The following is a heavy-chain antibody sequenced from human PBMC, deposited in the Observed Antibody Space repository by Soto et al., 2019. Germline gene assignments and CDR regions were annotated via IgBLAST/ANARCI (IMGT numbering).Heavy chain of an antibody. CDR2: IIPIFGTA. CDR1: GGTVSSYA. CDR3: ARNPSPRLLWFGESMDYYYGMDV. D-gene: IGHD3-10*01. J-gene: IGHJ6*02. Sequence: VKLSCKASGGTVSSYAISWVRQAPGQGLEWMGGIIPIFGTANYAQKFQGRVTITADESTSTAYMELSSLRSEDTAVYYCARNPSPRLLWFGESMDYYYGMDVWGQGTTVTVSS. V-gene: IGHV1-69*01.